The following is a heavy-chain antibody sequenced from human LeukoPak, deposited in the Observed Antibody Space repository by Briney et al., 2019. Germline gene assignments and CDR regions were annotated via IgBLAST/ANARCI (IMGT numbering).Heavy chain of an antibody. CDR2: IYYSGSS. J-gene: IGHJ4*02. CDR1: GGSISSYY. V-gene: IGHV4-59*08. Sequence: SETLSLTCTVSGGSISSYYWSRIRQPPGKGLEWIGYIYYSGSSNYNPSLKSRVTMSVDTSNNQFSLKLSSVTAADTAVYYCARHSLSYLKTSFDYWGQGTLVTVSS. D-gene: IGHD3-16*02. CDR3: ARHSLSYLKTSFDY.